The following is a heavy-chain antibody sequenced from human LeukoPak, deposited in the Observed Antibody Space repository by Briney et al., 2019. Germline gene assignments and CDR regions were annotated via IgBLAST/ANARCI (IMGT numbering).Heavy chain of an antibody. J-gene: IGHJ4*02. CDR1: GFTFSSYG. Sequence: GGSLRLSCAASGFTFSSYGMLWVRQAPGKGLEWVAVIWYDGSNKYYADSVKGRFTISRDNAKNSLLLQMNSLGDEDTAVYYCARGRYGDYLFDYWGQGTLVTVSS. CDR3: ARGRYGDYLFDY. V-gene: IGHV3-33*01. D-gene: IGHD4-17*01. CDR2: IWYDGSNK.